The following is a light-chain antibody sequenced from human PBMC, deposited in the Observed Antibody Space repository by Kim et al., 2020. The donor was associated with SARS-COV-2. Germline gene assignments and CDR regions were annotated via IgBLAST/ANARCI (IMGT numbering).Light chain of an antibody. CDR2: EVS. CDR3: CSYAGSSTVV. V-gene: IGLV2-23*02. J-gene: IGLJ2*01. CDR1: SGDVWIYNL. Sequence: GQSITIACTETSGDVWIYNLVSWYQHHPGKAPKLMIYEVSKRPSGVSNRFSGAKSGNTASLTISGLQAEDEGDYYCCSYAGSSTVVFGGGTQLTVL.